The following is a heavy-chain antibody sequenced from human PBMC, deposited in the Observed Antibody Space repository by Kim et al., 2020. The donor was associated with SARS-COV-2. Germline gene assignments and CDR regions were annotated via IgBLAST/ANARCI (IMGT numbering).Heavy chain of an antibody. CDR1: GFTFSIYS. D-gene: IGHD4-17*01. CDR2: ISSSSSYI. Sequence: GGSLRLSCAASGFTFSIYSMNWVRQAPGKGLEWVSSISSSSSYIYYADSVKGRFTISRDNAKNSLYLQMNSLRAEDTAVYYCARERTVTTYYYYYGMDVWGQGTTVTVSS. CDR3: ARERTVTTYYYYYGMDV. V-gene: IGHV3-21*01. J-gene: IGHJ6*02.